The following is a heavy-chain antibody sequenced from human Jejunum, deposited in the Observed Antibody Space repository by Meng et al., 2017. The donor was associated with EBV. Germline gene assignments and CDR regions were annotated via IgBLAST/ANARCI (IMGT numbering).Heavy chain of an antibody. Sequence: QVSLVQSGAAVKKPGALVTVSCKSFGSTFTSYEINWVSQATGQGLEWMGWMNPNSGNTGYAQKFQGRVTMTRNTSISTAYMELSSLRSEDTAVYYCARGASYGSALPWGQGTLITVSS. CDR3: ARGASYGSALP. J-gene: IGHJ5*02. D-gene: IGHD5-18*01. CDR1: GSTFTSYE. V-gene: IGHV1-8*01. CDR2: MNPNSGNT.